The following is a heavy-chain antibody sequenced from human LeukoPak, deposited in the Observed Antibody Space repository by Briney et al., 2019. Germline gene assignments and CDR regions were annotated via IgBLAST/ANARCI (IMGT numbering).Heavy chain of an antibody. CDR1: GGSFSSYY. J-gene: IGHJ4*02. CDR3: ARVSLGLTPDY. Sequence: SETLSLTCAVYGGSFSSYYWSWIRQPPGKGLEWIGYIYYSGSTYYNPSLKGRVTISVDTSKNQFSLKLSSVTAADTAVYYCARVSLGLTPDYWGQGTLVTVSS. CDR2: IYYSGST. D-gene: IGHD6-6*01. V-gene: IGHV4-59*06.